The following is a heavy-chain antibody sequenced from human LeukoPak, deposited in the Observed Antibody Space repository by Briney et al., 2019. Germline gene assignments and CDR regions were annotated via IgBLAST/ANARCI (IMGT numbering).Heavy chain of an antibody. CDR2: IRYDGSNK. V-gene: IGHV3-30*02. Sequence: PGGSLRLSCAASGFIFSTYGMHWVRQAPGKGLEWVAFIRYDGSNKYYADSVKGRFTISRDNSKNTLYLQMNSLRAEDTAVYYCAKDPNGDYIGAFDNWGQGTMVTVSS. CDR1: GFIFSTYG. J-gene: IGHJ3*02. CDR3: AKDPNGDYIGAFDN. D-gene: IGHD4-17*01.